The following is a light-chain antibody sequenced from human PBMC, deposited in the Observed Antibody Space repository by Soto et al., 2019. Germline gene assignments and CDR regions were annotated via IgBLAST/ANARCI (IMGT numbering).Light chain of an antibody. Sequence: QSALTQPPSASGSPGQSVTISCTGTSSDVGGYNYVSWYQQHPGKAPKLMIYEVIKRPSGVPDRFSGSKSSNTASLTVSGLQAEDEADYYCSSYAGSNNVVFGGGTKLTVL. CDR3: SSYAGSNNVV. J-gene: IGLJ2*01. V-gene: IGLV2-8*01. CDR2: EVI. CDR1: SSDVGGYNY.